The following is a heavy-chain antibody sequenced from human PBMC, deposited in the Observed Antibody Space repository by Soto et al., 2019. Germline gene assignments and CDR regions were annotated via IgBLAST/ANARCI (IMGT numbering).Heavy chain of an antibody. Sequence: LSLTCTVSGGSISRGGYYWSWIRQHPGKGLEWIGYIYYSGSTYYNPSLKSRVTISVDTSKNQFSLKPSSVTAADTAVYYCARVRSSSSWFEPYYFDYWGQGTLVTVSS. CDR3: ARVRSSSSWFEPYYFDY. CDR1: GGSISRGGYY. V-gene: IGHV4-31*03. CDR2: IYYSGST. J-gene: IGHJ4*02. D-gene: IGHD6-13*01.